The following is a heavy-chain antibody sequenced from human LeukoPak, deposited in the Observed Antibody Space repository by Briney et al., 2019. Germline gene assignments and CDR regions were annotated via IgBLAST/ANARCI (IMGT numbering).Heavy chain of an antibody. CDR2: IGKAGDT. Sequence: QSGGSLRLSCAASGFSFSMCDIHWVRQAPGGGLEWVSAIGKAGDTYYSGSVKGRFTISRENAKNSLYLQMNSLRAGDTAVYYCARGGDGFDPWGQGTLVTVSS. CDR1: GFSFSMCD. V-gene: IGHV3-13*01. CDR3: ARGGDGFDP. J-gene: IGHJ5*02.